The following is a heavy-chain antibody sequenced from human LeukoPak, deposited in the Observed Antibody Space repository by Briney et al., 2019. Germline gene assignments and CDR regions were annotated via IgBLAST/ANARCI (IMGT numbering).Heavy chain of an antibody. CDR2: IYYSGST. Sequence: PSETLSLTCTVSGGSISSSSYYWGWIRQPPGKGLEWIGGIYYSGSTYYNPSLKSRVTISVDTSKNQFSLKLSSVTAADTAVYYCARLYCSGGSCYPETKGDPYYFDYWGQGTLVTVSS. V-gene: IGHV4-39*01. D-gene: IGHD2-15*01. CDR3: ARLYCSGGSCYPETKGDPYYFDY. J-gene: IGHJ4*02. CDR1: GGSISSSSYY.